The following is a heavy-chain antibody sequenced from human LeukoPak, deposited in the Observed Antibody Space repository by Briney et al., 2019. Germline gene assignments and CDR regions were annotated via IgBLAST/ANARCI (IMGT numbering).Heavy chain of an antibody. V-gene: IGHV4-59*08. CDR1: GGSISSYY. CDR2: IYYSGST. J-gene: IGHJ4*02. Sequence: ETSETLSLTCTVSGGSISSYYWSWIRQPPGKGLEWIGYIYYSGSTNYNPSLKSRVTISVDTSKNQFSLKLSSVTAADTAVYYCARQWSDSSSWYGIQDYWGQGTLVTVSS. D-gene: IGHD6-13*01. CDR3: ARQWSDSSSWYGIQDY.